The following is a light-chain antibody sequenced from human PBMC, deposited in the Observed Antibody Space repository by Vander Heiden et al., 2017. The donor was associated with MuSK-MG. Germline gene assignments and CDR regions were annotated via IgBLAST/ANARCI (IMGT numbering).Light chain of an antibody. Sequence: QSVLTQPPSVSAAPGPKVPISCSGSSSHIGDNYVSWYQQLPGTAPKLLIYDNNKRPSGIPDRFSGAKSGTSATLGITGLQTGDEADYYCGTWDSSLSAVVFGGGTKLTV. CDR3: GTWDSSLSAVV. V-gene: IGLV1-51*01. CDR2: DNN. J-gene: IGLJ2*01. CDR1: SSHIGDNY.